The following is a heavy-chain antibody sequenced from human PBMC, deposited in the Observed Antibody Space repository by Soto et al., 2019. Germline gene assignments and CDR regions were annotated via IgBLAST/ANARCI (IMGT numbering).Heavy chain of an antibody. CDR2: ISYDGSNK. V-gene: IGHV3-30-3*01. CDR3: ARDLVGYNSQGY. J-gene: IGHJ4*02. CDR1: GFTFSSYA. D-gene: IGHD5-12*01. Sequence: HPGGSLRLSCAASGFTFSSYAMHWVRQAPGKGLEWVAVISYDGSNKYYADSVKGRFTISRDNSKNTLYLQMNSLRAEDTAVYYCARDLVGYNSQGYWGQGTLVTVYS.